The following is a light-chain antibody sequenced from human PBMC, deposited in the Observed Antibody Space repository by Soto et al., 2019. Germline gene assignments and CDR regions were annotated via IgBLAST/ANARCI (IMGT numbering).Light chain of an antibody. CDR3: SSYTTSSTYV. J-gene: IGLJ1*01. V-gene: IGLV2-14*01. Sequence: QSVLTQPASVSGSPGQSITISCTGTSSDVGGYNYVSWYQQHPGKAPKLMIYEVSNRPSGVSNRFYGSKSGNTASLNISGLQSDDEAYYYCSSYTTSSTYVFGTGTKLTVL. CDR2: EVS. CDR1: SSDVGGYNY.